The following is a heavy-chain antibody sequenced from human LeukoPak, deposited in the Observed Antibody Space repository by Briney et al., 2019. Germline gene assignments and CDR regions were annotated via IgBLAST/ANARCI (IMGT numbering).Heavy chain of an antibody. D-gene: IGHD2-2*01. Sequence: EASVTVSCKASGYTFTGYYMHWVRQAPGQGLEGMGWINPNSGGTNYAQKFQGRVTMTRDTSISTAYMELSRLRSDDTAVYYCARGDRVVVVPPDYWGQGTLVTVSS. CDR1: GYTFTGYY. J-gene: IGHJ4*02. CDR3: ARGDRVVVVPPDY. CDR2: INPNSGGT. V-gene: IGHV1-2*02.